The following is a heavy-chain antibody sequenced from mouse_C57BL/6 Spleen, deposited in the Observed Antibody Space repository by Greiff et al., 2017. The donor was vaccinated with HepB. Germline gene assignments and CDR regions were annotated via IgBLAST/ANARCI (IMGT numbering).Heavy chain of an antibody. V-gene: IGHV4-1*01. CDR1: GIDFSRYW. CDR3: ARPGLRLGAYYAMDY. CDR2: INPDSSTI. D-gene: IGHD2-4*01. J-gene: IGHJ4*01. Sequence: EVKVEESGGGLVQPGGSLKLSCAASGIDFSRYWMSWVRRAPGKGLEWIGEINPDSSTINYAPSLKDKFIISRDNAKNTLYLQMSKVRSEDTALYYCARPGLRLGAYYAMDYWGQGTSVTVSS.